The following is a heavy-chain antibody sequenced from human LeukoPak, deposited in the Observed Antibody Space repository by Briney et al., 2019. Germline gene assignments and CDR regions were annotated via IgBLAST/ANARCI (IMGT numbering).Heavy chain of an antibody. CDR1: GYTLPGYY. CDR2: INPNSGGT. J-gene: IGHJ4*02. CDR3: AREHSSSPGKVFDY. D-gene: IGHD6-6*01. Sequence: ASVKVSCKASGYTLPGYYMHWVRQAPGQGLEWMGWINPNSGGTNYAQKFQGRVTMTRDTSISTAYMELSRLRSDDTAVYYCAREHSSSPGKVFDYWGQGTLVTVSS. V-gene: IGHV1-2*02.